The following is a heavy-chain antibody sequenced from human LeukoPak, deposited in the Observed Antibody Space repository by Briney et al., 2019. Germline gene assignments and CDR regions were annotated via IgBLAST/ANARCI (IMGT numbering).Heavy chain of an antibody. Sequence: SVKVSCKASGGTFSSYAISWVRQAPGQGLEWMGRIIPILGIANYAQKFQGRVTITADKSTSTAYMELSSLRSEDTAVYYCARGRDILLMVYAMGGFDYWGQGTLVTVSS. CDR2: IIPILGIA. V-gene: IGHV1-69*04. CDR1: GGTFSSYA. CDR3: ARGRDILLMVYAMGGFDY. J-gene: IGHJ4*02. D-gene: IGHD2-8*01.